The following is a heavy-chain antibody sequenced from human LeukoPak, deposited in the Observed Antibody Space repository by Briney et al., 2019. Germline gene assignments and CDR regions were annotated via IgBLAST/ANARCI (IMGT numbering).Heavy chain of an antibody. V-gene: IGHV4-34*01. CDR1: GGSFSGYY. D-gene: IGHD1-26*01. J-gene: IGHJ4*02. Sequence: SETLSLTCAVYGGSFSGYYWSWIRQPPGKGLEWIGEINHSGSTNYNPSLKSRVNVFVAASKNQFSLRLSSVTAADTAVYYCARRSGSYFRYWGQGTLVSVSS. CDR2: INHSGST. CDR3: ARRSGSYFRY.